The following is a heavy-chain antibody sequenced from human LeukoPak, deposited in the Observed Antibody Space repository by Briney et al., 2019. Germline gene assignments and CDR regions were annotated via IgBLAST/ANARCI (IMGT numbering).Heavy chain of an antibody. V-gene: IGHV3-66*01. Sequence: SGGTTYYADSVKGRFTISRDNSKNTLYLQMNSLRAEDTAVYYCAKDTSSRGVIDYWGQGTLVTVSS. CDR2: SGGTT. CDR3: AKDTSSRGVIDY. J-gene: IGHJ4*02. D-gene: IGHD2-2*01.